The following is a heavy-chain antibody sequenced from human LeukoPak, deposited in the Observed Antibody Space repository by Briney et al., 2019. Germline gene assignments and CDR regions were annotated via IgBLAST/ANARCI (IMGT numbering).Heavy chain of an antibody. CDR2: IYYSGST. CDR1: GGSISSYY. Sequence: SETLSLTCTVSGGSISSYYWNWIRQPPGKGLEWIGYIYYSGSTNYNPSLKSRVTISVDTSKNQFSLKLSSVTAADTAVYYCARRMGLPNNWFDPWGQGTLVTVSS. J-gene: IGHJ5*02. D-gene: IGHD5-18*01. V-gene: IGHV4-59*01. CDR3: ARRMGLPNNWFDP.